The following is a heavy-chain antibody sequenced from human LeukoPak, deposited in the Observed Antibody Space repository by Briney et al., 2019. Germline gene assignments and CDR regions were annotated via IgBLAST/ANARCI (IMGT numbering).Heavy chain of an antibody. CDR3: ARDYSRSSFDY. Sequence: PGGSLRLSCAASGFNFSNYDMHRVRQAPGKGLEWVAVIWYDGINIYYADSVKGRFSISRDNSKNALYLQMNSLSAEDTAVYFCARDYSRSSFDYWGQGTLVTVSS. D-gene: IGHD6-13*01. CDR2: IWYDGINI. CDR1: GFNFSNYD. V-gene: IGHV3-33*01. J-gene: IGHJ4*02.